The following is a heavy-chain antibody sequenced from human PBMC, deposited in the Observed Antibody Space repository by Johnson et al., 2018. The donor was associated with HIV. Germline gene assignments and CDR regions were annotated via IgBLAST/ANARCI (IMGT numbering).Heavy chain of an antibody. CDR1: GFTFSSYG. Sequence: QMQLVESGGGVVQPGRSLRLSCAASGFTFSSYGMHWVRQAPGKGLEWVAVLSYDGSNKFYADSVNGRFTISRDNSKNTLYLQMNSLRTEDTAMYYCARERGYFGNPAFDIWGQGTMVTVSS. J-gene: IGHJ3*02. D-gene: IGHD4-23*01. CDR3: ARERGYFGNPAFDI. V-gene: IGHV3-30*03. CDR2: LSYDGSNK.